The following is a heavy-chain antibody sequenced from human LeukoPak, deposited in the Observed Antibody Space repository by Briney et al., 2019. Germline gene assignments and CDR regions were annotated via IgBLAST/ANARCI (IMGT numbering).Heavy chain of an antibody. CDR3: AKDKYYYGSGSDFDN. CDR2: ISYDGSNE. Sequence: GGSLRLSCAASGFPFSYYGMHWVRQGPGKGLEWVALISYDGSNEYYADSVKGRFTISRDNSKNTLFLQMNSLRAEDTAVYYCAKDKYYYGSGSDFDNWGQGTLVTVSS. D-gene: IGHD3-10*01. J-gene: IGHJ4*02. V-gene: IGHV3-30*18. CDR1: GFPFSYYG.